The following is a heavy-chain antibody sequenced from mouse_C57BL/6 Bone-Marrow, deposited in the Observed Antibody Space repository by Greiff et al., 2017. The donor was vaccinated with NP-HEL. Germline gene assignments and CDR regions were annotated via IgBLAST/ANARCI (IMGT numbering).Heavy chain of an antibody. Sequence: VQLQQPGAELVRPGSSVKLSCKASGYIFTSYWMHWVKQRPIQGLEWIGNIDPSDSETHYNQKFKDKATLTVDKSSSTAYMQLSSLTSEDSAVYYCARLGIYYGSSVKGMDYWGQGTSVTVSS. CDR1: GYIFTSYW. CDR3: ARLGIYYGSSVKGMDY. D-gene: IGHD1-1*01. V-gene: IGHV1-52*01. J-gene: IGHJ4*01. CDR2: IDPSDSET.